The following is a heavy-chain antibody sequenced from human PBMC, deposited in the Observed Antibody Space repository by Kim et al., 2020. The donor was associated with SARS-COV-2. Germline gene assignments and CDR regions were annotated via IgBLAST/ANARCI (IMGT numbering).Heavy chain of an antibody. CDR2: INIGDGNT. Sequence: ASVKVSCKASGYIFSKYGMDWVRQAPGQSLEWMGWINIGDGNTEYSEKFHGRLTITRDTSASATYLELSSLTSEDTAVYYCARGGPFSGSGSPFDFWGQG. CDR3: ARGGPFSGSGSPFDF. V-gene: IGHV1-3*04. J-gene: IGHJ4*02. D-gene: IGHD3-10*01. CDR1: GYIFSKYG.